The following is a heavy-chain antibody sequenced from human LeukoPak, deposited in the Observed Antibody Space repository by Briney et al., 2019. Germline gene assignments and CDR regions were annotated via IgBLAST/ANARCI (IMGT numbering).Heavy chain of an antibody. CDR3: ARAVDNWNDVSYFDY. CDR1: GRSFSSYA. J-gene: IGHJ4*02. Sequence: ASVKVSCKASGRSFSSYAISWVRQAPGHRLEWMGRIIPIFGTANYAQKFQGRVTITTDESTITAYMELSSLRSEDTAVYYCARAVDNWNDVSYFDYWGQGTLVTVSS. V-gene: IGHV1-69*05. D-gene: IGHD1-1*01. CDR2: IIPIFGTA.